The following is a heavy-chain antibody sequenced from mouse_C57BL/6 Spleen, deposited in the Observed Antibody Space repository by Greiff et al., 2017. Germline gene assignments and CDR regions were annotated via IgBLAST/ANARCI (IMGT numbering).Heavy chain of an antibody. Sequence: VQLQQSGAELVRPGTSVKVSCKASGYAFTNYLIEWVKQRPGQGLEWIGVINPGSGGTNYNEKFKGKATLTADKSSSTAYMQLSSLTSEDSAVYFCARVTTGWYFDVWGTGTTVTVSS. J-gene: IGHJ1*03. CDR2: INPGSGGT. V-gene: IGHV1-54*01. CDR3: ARVTTGWYFDV. CDR1: GYAFTNYL. D-gene: IGHD2-1*01.